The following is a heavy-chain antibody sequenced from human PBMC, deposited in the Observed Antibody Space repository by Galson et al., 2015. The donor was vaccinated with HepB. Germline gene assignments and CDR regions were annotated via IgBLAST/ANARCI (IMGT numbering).Heavy chain of an antibody. CDR2: IYSGGST. J-gene: IGHJ1*01. CDR3: ASPGSYTDGSEYFQH. CDR1: GFTVSSNY. Sequence: SLRLSCAASGFTVSSNYMSWVRQAPGKGLEWVSVIYSGGSTYYADSVKGRFTISRHNSKNTLYLQMNSLRAEDTAVYYCASPGSYTDGSEYFQHWGQGTLVTVSS. D-gene: IGHD1-26*01. V-gene: IGHV3-53*04.